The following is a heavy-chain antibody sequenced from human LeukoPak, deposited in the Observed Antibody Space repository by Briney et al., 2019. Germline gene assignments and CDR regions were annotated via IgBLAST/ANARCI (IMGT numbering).Heavy chain of an antibody. CDR3: GREGGNYVYDY. D-gene: IGHD4-11*01. Sequence: GGSLRLSCAASGSTFSNFVMHWVRQAPGKGLEWVASISPDGTNKYYADSVKGRFTVSRDNSKNTLYLQANSLRADDTAVFYCGREGGNYVYDYWGQGTLVTVSS. V-gene: IGHV3-30-3*01. J-gene: IGHJ4*02. CDR1: GSTFSNFV. CDR2: ISPDGTNK.